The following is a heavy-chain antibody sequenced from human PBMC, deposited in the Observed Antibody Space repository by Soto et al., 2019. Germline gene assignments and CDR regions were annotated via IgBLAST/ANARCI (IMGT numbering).Heavy chain of an antibody. D-gene: IGHD2-2*01. V-gene: IGHV4-34*01. CDR3: ARASRYCSSTSCAFLLGHSGYMDV. J-gene: IGHJ6*03. CDR2: INHSGST. Sequence: SETLSLTCAVYGGSFSGYYWSWIRQPPGKGLEWIGEINHSGSTNYNPSLKSRVTISVDTSKNQFSLKLSSVTAADAAVYYCARASRYCSSTSCAFLLGHSGYMDVWGKGTTVTVSS. CDR1: GGSFSGYY.